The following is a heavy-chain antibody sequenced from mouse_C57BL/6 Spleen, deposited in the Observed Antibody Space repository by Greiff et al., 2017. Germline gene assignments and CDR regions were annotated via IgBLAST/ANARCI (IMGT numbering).Heavy chain of an antibody. D-gene: IGHD1-1*01. V-gene: IGHV5-9*01. CDR2: ISGGGGNT. CDR3: ARDGRAWFAY. Sequence: EVQLQESGGGLVKPGGSLKLSCAASGFTFSSYTMSWVRQTPEKRLEWVATISGGGGNTYYPDSVKGRFTISRDNAKNTLYLQMSSLRSEDTALYYCARDGRAWFAYWGQGTLVTVSA. CDR1: GFTFSSYT. J-gene: IGHJ3*01.